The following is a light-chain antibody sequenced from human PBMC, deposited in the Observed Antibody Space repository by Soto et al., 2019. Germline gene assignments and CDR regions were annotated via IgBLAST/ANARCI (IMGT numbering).Light chain of an antibody. Sequence: QSALTQPPSVSGSPGQSVAISCTGTSSDVGSYNRVAWYQQSPGTAPKLMIYEVSNRPSGVPDRFSGSKSGNTASLTISGLQAEDEADYYCSSFTSSCTYVFGTGTKLTVL. J-gene: IGLJ1*01. CDR3: SSFTSSCTYV. V-gene: IGLV2-18*02. CDR2: EVS. CDR1: SSDVGSYNR.